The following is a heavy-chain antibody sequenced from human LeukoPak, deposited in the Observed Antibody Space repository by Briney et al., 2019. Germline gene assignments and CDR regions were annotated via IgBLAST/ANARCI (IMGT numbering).Heavy chain of an antibody. J-gene: IGHJ1*01. D-gene: IGHD1-1*01. CDR1: GGTFSSYA. CDR3: ARATGTIGVAEYFQH. Sequence: SVKVSCKASGGTFSSYAISWVRQAPGQGLEWMGGIIPIFGTANYAQKFQGRVTITADESTSTAYMELSILRSEDTAVYYCARATGTIGVAEYFQHWGQGTLVTVSS. V-gene: IGHV1-69*13. CDR2: IIPIFGTA.